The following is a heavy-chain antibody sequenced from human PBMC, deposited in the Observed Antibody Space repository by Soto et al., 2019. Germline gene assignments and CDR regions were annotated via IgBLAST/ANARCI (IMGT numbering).Heavy chain of an antibody. V-gene: IGHV4-31*03. CDR2: IYYSGST. CDR1: GGSISSGGYY. Sequence: PSETLSLTCTVSGGSISSGGYYWSWIRQHPGKGLEWIGYIYYSGSTYYNPSLKSRVTISVDTSKNQFSLKLSSVTAADTAVYYCARGRTSSTTPGDYWGQGTLVTVSS. J-gene: IGHJ4*02. CDR3: ARGRTSSTTPGDY. D-gene: IGHD1-26*01.